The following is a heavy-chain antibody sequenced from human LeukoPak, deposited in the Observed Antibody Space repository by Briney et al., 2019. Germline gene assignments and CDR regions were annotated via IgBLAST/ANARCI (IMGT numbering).Heavy chain of an antibody. Sequence: PGRSLRLSCAASGSTFDDYAMHWVRQAPGKGLEWVSGISWSSGIIGYADSVKGRFTISRDNAKNSLYLQMESLRAEDTAVYYCAKDTGSPADAITMEDNAFDIWGQGAMVTVSS. CDR1: GSTFDDYA. CDR3: AKDTGSPADAITMEDNAFDI. J-gene: IGHJ3*02. D-gene: IGHD3-3*01. CDR2: ISWSSGII. V-gene: IGHV3-9*01.